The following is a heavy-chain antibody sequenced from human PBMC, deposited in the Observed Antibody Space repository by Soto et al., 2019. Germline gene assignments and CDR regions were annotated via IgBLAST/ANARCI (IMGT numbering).Heavy chain of an antibody. D-gene: IGHD2-2*01. V-gene: IGHV4-4*07. Sequence: QVQLQESGPGLVKPSETLSLSCTVSGDSFSNYYCNWVRKSAGKGLEWIGRIYPTGSTTYNPSLKSRLTMSVETSKNQCSLRLTSMTAADTAVYYCATGRSEVVPGAMDTWGQGTLVTVSS. CDR1: GDSFSNYY. J-gene: IGHJ5*02. CDR2: IYPTGST. CDR3: ATGRSEVVPGAMDT.